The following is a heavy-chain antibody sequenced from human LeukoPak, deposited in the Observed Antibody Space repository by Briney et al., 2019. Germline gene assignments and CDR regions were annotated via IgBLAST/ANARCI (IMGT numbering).Heavy chain of an antibody. V-gene: IGHV3-21*01. D-gene: IGHD6-13*01. CDR2: ISSSSSYI. CDR3: AREGYSSSHFDY. J-gene: IGHJ4*02. CDR1: GFTFSSYS. Sequence: AGSLRLSCAASGFTFSSYSMNWVRQAPGKGLEWISSISSSSSYIYYADSVKGRFTISRDNAKNSLYLQINSLRAEDTAVYYCAREGYSSSHFDYWGQGTLVTVSS.